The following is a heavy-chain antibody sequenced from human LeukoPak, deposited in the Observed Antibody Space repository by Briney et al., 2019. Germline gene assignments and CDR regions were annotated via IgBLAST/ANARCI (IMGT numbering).Heavy chain of an antibody. J-gene: IGHJ4*02. CDR1: GFTFSNYW. V-gene: IGHV3-7*01. D-gene: IGHD1-26*01. Sequence: GGSLRLSCAASGFTFSNYWMSWVRQAPGKGLEWVANIKQDRSEKYYVDSVKGRFTISRDNAKNSLYLQMNSLRVEDTAVYYCARDSSGSYWGQGTLVTVSS. CDR2: IKQDRSEK. CDR3: ARDSSGSY.